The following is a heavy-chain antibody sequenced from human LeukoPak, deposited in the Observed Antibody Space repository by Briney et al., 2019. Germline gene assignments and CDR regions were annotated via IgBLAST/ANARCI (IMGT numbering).Heavy chain of an antibody. CDR2: IYYTGST. D-gene: IGHD6-6*01. Sequence: SETLSLTCSVSGGSISSLYWSWIRQPPGQGLEWIGYIYYTGSTTYTPSLKSRVTMFVDMSKNQSSLRLSSVTAADTAVYYCARHRAYSSSSPFDYWGQGTLVTVSS. V-gene: IGHV4-59*08. CDR3: ARHRAYSSSSPFDY. J-gene: IGHJ4*02. CDR1: GGSISSLY.